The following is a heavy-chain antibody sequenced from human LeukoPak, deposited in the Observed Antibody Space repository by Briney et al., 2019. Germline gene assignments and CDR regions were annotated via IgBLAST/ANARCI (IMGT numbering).Heavy chain of an antibody. V-gene: IGHV4-59*02. J-gene: IGHJ4*02. Sequence: SETLSLTCTASGASVRSHYWSWFRQTPGKGLEWIGYIYHSGSTRYNPSLKSRVIISVETSKSQLFLRLTSVTAADTAVYYCCAEYEFGDYEYWGQGSLVTVSS. CDR3: CAEYEFGDYEY. CDR2: IYHSGST. D-gene: IGHD3/OR15-3a*01. CDR1: GASVRSHY.